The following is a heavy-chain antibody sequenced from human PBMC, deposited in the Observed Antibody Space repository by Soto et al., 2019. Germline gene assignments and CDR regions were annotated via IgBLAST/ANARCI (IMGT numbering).Heavy chain of an antibody. D-gene: IGHD2-15*01. CDR3: ARHEVYCSGGSCYRAAAFDI. Sequence: GESLKISCKGSGYSFTSYWIGWVRQMPGKGLEWMGITYPGDSDTRYSPSFQGQVTISADKSISTAYLQWSSLKASDTAMYYCARHEVYCSGGSCYRAAAFDIWGQGTMVTVS. CDR2: TYPGDSDT. J-gene: IGHJ3*02. V-gene: IGHV5-51*01. CDR1: GYSFTSYW.